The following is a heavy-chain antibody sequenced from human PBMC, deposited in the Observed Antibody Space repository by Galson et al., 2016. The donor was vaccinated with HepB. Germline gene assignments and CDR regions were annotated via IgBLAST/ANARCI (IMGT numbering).Heavy chain of an antibody. CDR2: IVPMFGAT. V-gene: IGHV1-69*13. J-gene: IGHJ5*01. Sequence: SVKVSCKASGGTFSTDGLSWVRQAPGQGLEWMGGIVPMFGATNYAQKFQDRVTITADESTNTAYMELSSLRSEDTAIYYCARKGCAGDCPKWFDPWGQGTLVTVSS. CDR3: ARKGCAGDCPKWFDP. CDR1: GGTFSTDG. D-gene: IGHD2-21*02.